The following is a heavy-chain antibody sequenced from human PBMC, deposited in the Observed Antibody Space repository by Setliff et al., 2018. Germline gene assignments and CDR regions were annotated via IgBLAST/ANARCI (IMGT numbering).Heavy chain of an antibody. Sequence: LSLTCSASGDSISTSSYYWGWIRQPPGKGLEWIGSIYYRGCTYHNPSLKSRVTVSVDTSKNQFSLKLSSVTAADTAVYYCARSSSGSPHYYYAMDVWGQGTTVTV. J-gene: IGHJ6*02. CDR1: GDSISTSSYY. V-gene: IGHV4-39*07. D-gene: IGHD3-10*01. CDR2: IYYRGCT. CDR3: ARSSSGSPHYYYAMDV.